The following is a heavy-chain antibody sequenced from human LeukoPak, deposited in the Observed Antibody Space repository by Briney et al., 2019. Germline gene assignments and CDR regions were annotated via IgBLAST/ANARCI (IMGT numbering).Heavy chain of an antibody. J-gene: IGHJ4*02. CDR1: GFTFSSYG. Sequence: GGSLRLSCAASGFTFSSYGMSWVRQAPGKGLEWGSAISGSGGSTYYADSVKGRFTISRDNSKNTLYLQMNSLRAEDTAVYYCAKDSLYYGSGSNFDYWGQGTLVTVSS. CDR2: ISGSGGST. V-gene: IGHV3-23*01. CDR3: AKDSLYYGSGSNFDY. D-gene: IGHD3-10*01.